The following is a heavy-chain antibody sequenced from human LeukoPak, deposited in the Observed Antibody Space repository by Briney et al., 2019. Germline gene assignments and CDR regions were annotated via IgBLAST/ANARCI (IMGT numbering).Heavy chain of an antibody. Sequence: SETLPLTCTVSGGSISSYYWSWIRQPPGEGLEWIGYISYSGSANYHPSLKSRVTMSVDTSKNQFSLKLTSVTAADTAVYYCATGGAGIAAAPWGQGTMVTVSS. CDR1: GGSISSYY. D-gene: IGHD6-13*01. J-gene: IGHJ3*01. CDR2: ISYSGSA. CDR3: ATGGAGIAAAP. V-gene: IGHV4-59*01.